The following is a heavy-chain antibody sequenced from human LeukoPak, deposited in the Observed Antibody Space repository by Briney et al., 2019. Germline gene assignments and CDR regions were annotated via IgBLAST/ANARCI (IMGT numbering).Heavy chain of an antibody. Sequence: PGRSLRLSCAAAGFTFDDYAMHWVRQAPGKGLEWVSGISWNSGSIGYADSVKGRFTISRDNAKNSLYLQMNSLRAEDTALYYCAKDTERYCSGGSCYGNFDYWGQGTLVTVSS. J-gene: IGHJ4*02. CDR1: GFTFDDYA. CDR3: AKDTERYCSGGSCYGNFDY. CDR2: ISWNSGSI. V-gene: IGHV3-9*01. D-gene: IGHD2-15*01.